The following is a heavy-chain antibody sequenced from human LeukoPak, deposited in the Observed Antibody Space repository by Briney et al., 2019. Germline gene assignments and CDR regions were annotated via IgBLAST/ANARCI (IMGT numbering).Heavy chain of an antibody. D-gene: IGHD3-22*01. CDR3: AKDGTGGYYYLDY. Sequence: PGGSLRLSCAASGFTFSSYGMHWVRQAPGMGLEWVALILYDGSNEYYADSVQGRFTISRDSSRNTLYLQMNSLRAEDTAVYYCAKDGTGGYYYLDYWGQGTPVTVSS. J-gene: IGHJ4*02. V-gene: IGHV3-30*02. CDR1: GFTFSSYG. CDR2: ILYDGSNE.